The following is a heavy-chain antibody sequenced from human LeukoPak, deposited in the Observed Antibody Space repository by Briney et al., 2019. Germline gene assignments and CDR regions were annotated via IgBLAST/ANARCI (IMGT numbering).Heavy chain of an antibody. J-gene: IGHJ4*02. V-gene: IGHV1-2*02. Sequence: ASVKVSCKASGYTFAGYYMHWVRQAPGQGLEWMGWINPNSGGTNYAQKFQGRVTMTRDTSISTAYMELSRLRSDDTAVYYCAREPRGYSYGYVDYWGRGTLVTVSS. D-gene: IGHD5-18*01. CDR2: INPNSGGT. CDR1: GYTFAGYY. CDR3: AREPRGYSYGYVDY.